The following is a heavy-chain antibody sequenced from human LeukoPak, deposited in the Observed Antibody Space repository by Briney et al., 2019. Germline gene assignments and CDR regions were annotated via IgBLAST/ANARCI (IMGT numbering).Heavy chain of an antibody. CDR3: ASERELRGFDY. D-gene: IGHD1-7*01. Sequence: GASVKVSCKASGYTFTSYGISWVRQAPGQGLEWMGGIIPIFGTANYAQKFQGRVTITADKSTSTAYMELSSLRSEDTAVYYCASERELRGFDYWGQGTLVTVSS. V-gene: IGHV1-69*06. CDR1: GYTFTSYG. CDR2: IIPIFGTA. J-gene: IGHJ4*02.